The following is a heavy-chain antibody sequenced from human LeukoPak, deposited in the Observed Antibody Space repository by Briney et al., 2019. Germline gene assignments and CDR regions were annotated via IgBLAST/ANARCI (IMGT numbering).Heavy chain of an antibody. CDR1: GDSISSSISY. D-gene: IGHD5/OR15-5a*01. CDR3: ARESTGMSFDP. CDR2: IYYSGNT. Sequence: PSETLSLTCTVSGDSISSSISYWGWIRQPPGKGLEWIGSIYYSGNTYYNPSLKSRVTISLHTSKNQFSLKLTSVTAADRAVYYCARESTGMSFDPWGQGTLVTVSS. J-gene: IGHJ5*02. V-gene: IGHV4-39*07.